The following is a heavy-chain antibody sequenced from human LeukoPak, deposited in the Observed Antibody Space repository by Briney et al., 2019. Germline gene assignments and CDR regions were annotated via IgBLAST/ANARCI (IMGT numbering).Heavy chain of an antibody. V-gene: IGHV4-31*03. D-gene: IGHD1-26*01. CDR3: ARVIEYSGTFDP. CDR1: GVSISGGDY. J-gene: IGHJ5*02. Sequence: SETLSLTCIVSGVSISGGDYWSWIRQHPGKGLEWIGYIFYRGNTYYSPSLKSRVSMSIDTSKNRFSLMLSSVTAADTAVYYCARVIEYSGTFDPWGQGTLVTVFS. CDR2: IFYRGNT.